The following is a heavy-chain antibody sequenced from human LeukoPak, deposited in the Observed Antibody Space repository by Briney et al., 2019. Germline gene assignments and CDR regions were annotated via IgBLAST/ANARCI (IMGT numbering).Heavy chain of an antibody. V-gene: IGHV3-74*01. CDR1: GFTFSSYW. CDR2: INSDRSST. D-gene: IGHD3-22*01. Sequence: GGSLRLSCAASGFTFSSYWMHWVRQAPGKGLVWVSRINSDRSSTSYADSVKGRFTISRDNAKNTLYLQMNSLRAEDTAVYYCARDYFPYYYDSSGYIDYWGQGTLVTVSS. J-gene: IGHJ4*02. CDR3: ARDYFPYYYDSSGYIDY.